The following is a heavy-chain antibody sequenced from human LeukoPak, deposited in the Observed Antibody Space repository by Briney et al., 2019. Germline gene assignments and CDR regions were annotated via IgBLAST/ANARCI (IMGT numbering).Heavy chain of an antibody. Sequence: GGSLRLSCAASGFTFSSYGMSWVRQAPGKGLEWVSAICGSGGSTYSADSVKGRFTISRDNSKNTLYLQMNSLRAEDTAVYYCAKDLWDIVVVPSAIPDYWGQGTLVTVSS. CDR3: AKDLWDIVVVPSAIPDY. CDR2: ICGSGGST. D-gene: IGHD2-2*01. J-gene: IGHJ4*02. CDR1: GFTFSSYG. V-gene: IGHV3-23*01.